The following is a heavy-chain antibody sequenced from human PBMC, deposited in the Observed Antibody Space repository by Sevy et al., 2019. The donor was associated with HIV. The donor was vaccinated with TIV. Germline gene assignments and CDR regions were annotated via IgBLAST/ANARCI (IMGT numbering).Heavy chain of an antibody. J-gene: IGHJ4*02. D-gene: IGHD4-4*01. CDR3: ARKGGYSNYEGAYYFDY. V-gene: IGHV3-30-3*01. CDR1: GFTFSSYA. Sequence: GGSLRLSCAASGFTFSSYAMHWVRQAPGKGLEWVAVISYDGSKKYYADSVKGRFTISRDNSKNTLYLQMNSLRAEDTAVYYCARKGGYSNYEGAYYFDYWGQGTLVTVSS. CDR2: ISYDGSKK.